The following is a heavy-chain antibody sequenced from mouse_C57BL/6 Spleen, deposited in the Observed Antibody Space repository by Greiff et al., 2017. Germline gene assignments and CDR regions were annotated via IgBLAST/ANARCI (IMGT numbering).Heavy chain of an antibody. CDR1: GFTFSSYG. J-gene: IGHJ3*01. CDR2: ISSGGSYT. Sequence: EVQLVESGGDLVKPGGSLKLSCAASGFTFSSYGMSWVRQTPDKRLEWVATISSGGSYTYYPDSVKGRFTITRDNAKNTLYLQMSSLKSEDTAMYYCARLQRGLRGWFAYWGQGTLVTVSA. D-gene: IGHD1-1*01. V-gene: IGHV5-6*01. CDR3: ARLQRGLRGWFAY.